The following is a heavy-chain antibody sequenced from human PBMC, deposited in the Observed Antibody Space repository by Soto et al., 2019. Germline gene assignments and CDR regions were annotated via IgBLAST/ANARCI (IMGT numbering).Heavy chain of an antibody. Sequence: ASVKVSCKASGYTFTGYYMHWVRQAPGQGLEWMGWINPNSGGTNYAQKFQGRVTMTRDTSTSTAYMELSRLRSDDTAVYYCARAIAADGTYYNNWFDPWGQGTLVTVSS. V-gene: IGHV1-2*02. J-gene: IGHJ5*02. CDR1: GYTFTGYY. D-gene: IGHD6-13*01. CDR2: INPNSGGT. CDR3: ARAIAADGTYYNNWFDP.